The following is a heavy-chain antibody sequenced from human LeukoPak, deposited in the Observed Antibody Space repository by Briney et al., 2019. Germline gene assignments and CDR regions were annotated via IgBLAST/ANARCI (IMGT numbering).Heavy chain of an antibody. V-gene: IGHV4-59*01. CDR1: GGSISSYY. Sequence: PSETLSLTSTVAGGSISSYYWSWIRQPPGELLEWVGYIHYRGSTNYNPSLKGRVTISVDPSKNQFSRKLSSVTAADTAVYYCARGVEMATIWYGMDVWGQGTTVTVSS. CDR3: ARGVEMATIWYGMDV. J-gene: IGHJ6*02. CDR2: IHYRGST. D-gene: IGHD5-24*01.